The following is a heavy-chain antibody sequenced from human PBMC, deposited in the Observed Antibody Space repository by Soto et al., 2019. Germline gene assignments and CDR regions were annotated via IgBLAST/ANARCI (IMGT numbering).Heavy chain of an antibody. J-gene: IGHJ6*02. V-gene: IGHV3-21*01. CDR1: GFTFSSYS. Sequence: EVQLVESGGGLVKPGGSLRLSCAASGFTFSSYSMNWVRQAPGKGLEWVSSISSSSSYIYYADSVKGRFTISRDNAKNSLYLQMNSLRAEDTAVYYCAGGVSLASYYYYYGMDVWGQGTTVTVSS. CDR2: ISSSSSYI. CDR3: AGGVSLASYYYYYGMDV.